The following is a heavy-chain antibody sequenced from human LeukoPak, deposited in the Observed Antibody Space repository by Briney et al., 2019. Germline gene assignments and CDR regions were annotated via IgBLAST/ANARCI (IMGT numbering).Heavy chain of an antibody. CDR3: AKASWVSNIDAVL. Sequence: GGSLRLSCAASGFTFSNYAMSWVRQAPAGGLEWVSSLRGDGETFYADSVKGRFTLSRDDSRNTVYLQLNNLRVEDTAVYYCAKASWVSNIDAVLWGQGTLVTVSS. D-gene: IGHD1/OR15-1a*01. V-gene: IGHV3-23*01. CDR2: LRGDGET. CDR1: GFTFSNYA. J-gene: IGHJ4*02.